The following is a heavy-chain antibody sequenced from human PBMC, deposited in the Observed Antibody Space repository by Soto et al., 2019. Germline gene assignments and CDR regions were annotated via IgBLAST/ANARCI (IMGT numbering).Heavy chain of an antibody. D-gene: IGHD3-3*01. CDR3: ARDLELHDFWSGPFGMDV. CDR2: TYYRSKWYN. V-gene: IGHV6-1*01. J-gene: IGHJ6*02. CDR1: GDSVSSNSAA. Sequence: SQTLSLTCAISGDSVSSNSAAWNWIRQSPSRGLEWLGRTYYRSKWYNDYAVSVKSRITINPDTSKNQFSLQLNSVTPEDTAVYYCARDLELHDFWSGPFGMDVWGQGTTVTVSS.